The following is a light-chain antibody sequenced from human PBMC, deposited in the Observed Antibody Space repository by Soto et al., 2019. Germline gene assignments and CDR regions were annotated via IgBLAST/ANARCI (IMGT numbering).Light chain of an antibody. CDR2: GAS. Sequence: EIEMTQSPATLSLSPGDRATLSCRASQGVSSSYLAWYQQKPGQAPRLLIYGASGRATGITDRFSGSGSGTDFTFTISRLEPEDFAVYYCQHYDSSPRTFGQGTKVEIK. CDR3: QHYDSSPRT. J-gene: IGKJ1*01. CDR1: QGVSSSY. V-gene: IGKV3-20*01.